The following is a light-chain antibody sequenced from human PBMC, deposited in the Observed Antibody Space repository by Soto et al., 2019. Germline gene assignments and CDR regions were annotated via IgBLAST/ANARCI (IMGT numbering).Light chain of an antibody. CDR3: QSYDNSLSAWV. Sequence: QSVLTQPPSVSGAPGQRVTISCTGSSSNIGTGFEVHWYQQLPGTAPKLLIYGNTNRPSGVADRFSASKSGTSASLAIAGLQAEDEADDYCQSYDNSLSAWVFGGGTKLTVL. V-gene: IGLV1-40*01. CDR2: GNT. CDR1: SSNIGTGFE. J-gene: IGLJ3*02.